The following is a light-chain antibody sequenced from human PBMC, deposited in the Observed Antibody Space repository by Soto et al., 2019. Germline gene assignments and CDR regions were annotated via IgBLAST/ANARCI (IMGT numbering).Light chain of an antibody. J-gene: IGLJ1*01. V-gene: IGLV1-51*01. CDR1: SSNIGGNS. CDR2: DDN. CDR3: GSWDSSLSAYV. Sequence: QALLTQPPSVSSAPGQKVTISCSGSSSNIGGNSVSWYQQLPGTAPKLLIYDDNKRPSGIPDRFSGSKSGTSATLGITGFQTGDEDDYYCGSWDSSLSAYVFGTGTKVTGL.